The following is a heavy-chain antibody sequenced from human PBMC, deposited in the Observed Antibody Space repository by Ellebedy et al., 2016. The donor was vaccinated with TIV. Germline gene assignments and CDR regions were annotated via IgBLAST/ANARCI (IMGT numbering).Heavy chain of an antibody. Sequence: GESLKISXAASGFTFSSYGMHWVRQAPGKGLEWVAVISYDGSNKYYADSVKGRFTISRDNSKNTLYLQMNSLRAEDTAVYYCAREPDGYNEDDAFDIWGQGTMVTVSS. CDR3: AREPDGYNEDDAFDI. J-gene: IGHJ3*02. V-gene: IGHV3-30*03. D-gene: IGHD5-24*01. CDR2: ISYDGSNK. CDR1: GFTFSSYG.